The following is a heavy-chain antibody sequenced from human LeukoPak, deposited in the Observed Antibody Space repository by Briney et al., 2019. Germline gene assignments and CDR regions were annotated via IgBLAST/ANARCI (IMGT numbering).Heavy chain of an antibody. CDR3: ARGLWFGDENPPYFDY. D-gene: IGHD3-10*01. CDR1: GFTLSSYA. V-gene: IGHV4-4*08. CDR2: IYTSGST. Sequence: GSLRLSCAASGFTLSSYAMSWVRQAPGKGLEWIGRIYTSGSTNYNPSLKSRVTISVDTSKNQFSLKLSSVTAADTALYYCARGLWFGDENPPYFDYWGQGTLVTVSS. J-gene: IGHJ4*02.